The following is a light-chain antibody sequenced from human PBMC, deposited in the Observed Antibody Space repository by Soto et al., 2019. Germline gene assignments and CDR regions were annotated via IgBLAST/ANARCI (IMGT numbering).Light chain of an antibody. CDR1: QSVSSN. J-gene: IGKJ2*01. CDR2: GAS. Sequence: EIVMTQSPATLSVSPGERATVSCRASQSVSSNLAWYQQKPRQAPRLLIYGASTRATSIPARFSGSGSGTEFTLTIGSLQYEDVAVYYCQQYNNLPRTFGQGTKLEIK. CDR3: QQYNNLPRT. V-gene: IGKV3-15*01.